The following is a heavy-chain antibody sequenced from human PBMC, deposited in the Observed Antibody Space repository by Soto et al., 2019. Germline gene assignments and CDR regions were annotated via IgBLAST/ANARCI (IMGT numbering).Heavy chain of an antibody. CDR1: GASISTYY. J-gene: IGHJ3*02. Sequence: QVQLQESGPGLVKPSETLSLTCAVSGASISTYYWSWIRQPPGKGLEWIGYVYYSGSTNYNPSLXRXVXXSVDTSKNQVSVELTSVTAADTAVYYCARDMVATIWGQGTMVTVSS. D-gene: IGHD5-12*01. V-gene: IGHV4-59*01. CDR3: ARDMVATI. CDR2: VYYSGST.